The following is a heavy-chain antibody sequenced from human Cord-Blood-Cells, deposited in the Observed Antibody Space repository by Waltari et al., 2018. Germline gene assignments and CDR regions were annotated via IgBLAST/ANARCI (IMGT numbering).Heavy chain of an antibody. CDR2: IYHSGST. D-gene: IGHD3-10*01. CDR1: GGSISRSNW. V-gene: IGHV4-4*02. J-gene: IGHJ3*02. CDR3: ARGFGYYYGSGSYLGAFDI. Sequence: QVQLQESGPGLVKPSGTLSLTCAAAGGSISRSNWWSWVRQPPGNGLEWIGEIYHSGSTNYNPSLKSRVTISVDKSKNQFSLKLSSVTAADTAVYYCARGFGYYYGSGSYLGAFDIWGQGTMVTVSS.